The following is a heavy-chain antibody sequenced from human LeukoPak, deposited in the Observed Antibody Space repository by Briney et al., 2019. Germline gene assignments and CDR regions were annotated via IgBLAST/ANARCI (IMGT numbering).Heavy chain of an antibody. J-gene: IGHJ3*02. Sequence: SETLSLTCAVSGDSVTSGGYYWTWIRHHPGKGLEWIGYISNSGTTSYNPSLKGRVSISVDTSDNQFSLRLTSVTAADTAVYYCARDVVVTSSPDAFDIWGQGTMVTVSS. CDR3: ARDVVVTSSPDAFDI. V-gene: IGHV4-31*11. CDR1: GDSVTSGGYY. CDR2: ISNSGTT. D-gene: IGHD2-21*02.